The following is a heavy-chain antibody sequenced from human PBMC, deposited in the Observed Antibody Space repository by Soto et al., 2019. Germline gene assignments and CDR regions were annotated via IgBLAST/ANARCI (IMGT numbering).Heavy chain of an antibody. D-gene: IGHD2-21*02. Sequence: QVQLVQSGAEVKKPGASVKVSCKASGYTFTRVRLAPGQRLGWMGWINAGNGNTKYSQKCQRRVTITRDTSASTAYMELSSLRSEDTAVYYCARGFRGGDADWFDPWGQGTLVTVSS. CDR3: ARGFRGGDADWFDP. V-gene: IGHV1-3*01. J-gene: IGHJ5*02. CDR1: GYTFTR. CDR2: INAGNGNT.